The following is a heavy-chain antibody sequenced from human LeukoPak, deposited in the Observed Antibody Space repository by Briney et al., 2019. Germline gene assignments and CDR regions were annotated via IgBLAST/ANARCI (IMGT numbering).Heavy chain of an antibody. CDR3: ARYGENDSSGYYLGSFYY. D-gene: IGHD3-22*01. J-gene: IGHJ4*02. CDR2: ISAYNGNT. CDR1: GYTFTIND. V-gene: IGHV1-18*01. Sequence: GASVKLTLNSAGYTFTINDNSMVRQPPGQGLEWMGWISAYNGNTNYAQKLQGRVTMTTDTSTSTAYMELRSLRSDDTAVYYCARYGENDSSGYYLGSFYYWGQGNLVTVSS.